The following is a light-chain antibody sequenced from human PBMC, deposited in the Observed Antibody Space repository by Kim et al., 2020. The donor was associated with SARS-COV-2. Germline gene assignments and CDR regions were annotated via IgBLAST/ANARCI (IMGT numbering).Light chain of an antibody. CDR3: QAWDSSTGV. CDR1: KLGDKY. Sequence: YELTQPPSVSVSPGQTASITCSGDKLGDKYACWYQQKPGQSPVLVIYQDSKRPSGIPERFSGSNSGNTATLTISGTQAMDEADYYCQAWDSSTGVFGGGTKLTV. V-gene: IGLV3-1*01. J-gene: IGLJ3*02. CDR2: QDS.